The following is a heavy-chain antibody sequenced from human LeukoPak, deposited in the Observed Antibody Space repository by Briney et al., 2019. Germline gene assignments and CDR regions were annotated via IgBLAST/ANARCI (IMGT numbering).Heavy chain of an antibody. D-gene: IGHD7-27*01. Sequence: ASVKVSCKASGYTLTGHYIHWVRQAPGQGLEWMGWISPHSGFTMYPQRFQGRVTMTTDTSISTAFLEVRRLRSDDTAANYCARQTGDDALDIWGQGTMITVYS. CDR2: ISPHSGFT. CDR3: ARQTGDDALDI. CDR1: GYTLTGHY. V-gene: IGHV1-2*02. J-gene: IGHJ3*02.